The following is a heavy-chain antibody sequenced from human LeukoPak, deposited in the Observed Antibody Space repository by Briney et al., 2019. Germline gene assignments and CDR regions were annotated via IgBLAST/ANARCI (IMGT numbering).Heavy chain of an antibody. CDR3: AKQLGYCSDGSCYFPY. CDR2: ISNNGGYT. V-gene: IGHV3-23*01. D-gene: IGHD2-15*01. J-gene: IGHJ4*02. CDR1: GFTFSSSA. Sequence: GGSLRLSCAASGFTFSSSAMSWVRQAPGKGLEWVSAISNNGGYTYYADSVQGRFTISRDNSKSTLCLQMNSLRAEDTAVYYCAKQLGYCSDGSCYFPYWGQGILVTVSS.